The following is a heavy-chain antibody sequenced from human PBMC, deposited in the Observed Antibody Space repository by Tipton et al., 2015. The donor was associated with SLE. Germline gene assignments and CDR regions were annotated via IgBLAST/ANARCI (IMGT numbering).Heavy chain of an antibody. Sequence: RSLRLSCAASGFTFSSYGMHWVRQAPGKGLEWVAVISYDGSNKYYADSVKGRFTISRDNSKNTLYLQMNSLRAEDTAVYYCASGYCSGGSCSSPFDYWGQGTLVTVSS. CDR3: ASGYCSGGSCSSPFDY. V-gene: IGHV3-30*03. D-gene: IGHD2-15*01. CDR2: ISYDGSNK. CDR1: GFTFSSYG. J-gene: IGHJ4*02.